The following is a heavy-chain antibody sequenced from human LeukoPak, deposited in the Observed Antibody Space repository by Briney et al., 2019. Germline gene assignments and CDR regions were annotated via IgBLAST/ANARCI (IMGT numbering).Heavy chain of an antibody. J-gene: IGHJ3*02. V-gene: IGHV5-51*01. CDR1: GYSFTSYW. Sequence: GESLKISCKGSGYSFTSYWIGWVRQMPGKGLEWMGIIYPGDSDTRYSPSFQGQVTISADKSISTAYLQWSSLKASDIAMYYCARLYCSSTSCYFYFDAFDIWGQGTMVTVSS. CDR3: ARLYCSSTSCYFYFDAFDI. D-gene: IGHD2-2*01. CDR2: IYPGDSDT.